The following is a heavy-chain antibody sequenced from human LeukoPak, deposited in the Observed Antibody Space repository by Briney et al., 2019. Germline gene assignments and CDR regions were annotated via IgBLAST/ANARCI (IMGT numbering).Heavy chain of an antibody. Sequence: GESLRLSCAASGFTFSSYAMSWVRQAPREGLEWVSAISGSGGSTYYADSVKGRFTISRDNSKNTLYLQMNSLRAEDTAVYYCAKDQDYYDSSGYYLAEYFQHWGQGTLVTVSS. V-gene: IGHV3-23*01. CDR3: AKDQDYYDSSGYYLAEYFQH. J-gene: IGHJ1*01. CDR2: ISGSGGST. D-gene: IGHD3-22*01. CDR1: GFTFSSYA.